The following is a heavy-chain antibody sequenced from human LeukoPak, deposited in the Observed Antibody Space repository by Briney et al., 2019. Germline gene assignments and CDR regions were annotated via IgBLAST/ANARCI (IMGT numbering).Heavy chain of an antibody. V-gene: IGHV3-64*01. CDR3: ARDGRNAFDI. J-gene: IGHJ3*02. CDR2: ISSNGGST. Sequence: GGSLRLSCAASGFTFSSYAMHWVRQAPGKGLEYVSVISSNGGSTYYANSVKGRFTISRDNSKNTLYLQMGSLRAEDMAVYYCARDGRNAFDIWGQGTMVTVSS. CDR1: GFTFSSYA.